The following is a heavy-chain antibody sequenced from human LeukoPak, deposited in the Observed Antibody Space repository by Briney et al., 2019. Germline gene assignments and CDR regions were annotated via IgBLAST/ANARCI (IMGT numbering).Heavy chain of an antibody. Sequence: ASVKVSCKASGYTSTGYYMHWVRQAPGQGLEWMGWINPNSGGTNYAQKFQGRVTMTRDTSISTAYMELSRLRSDDTAVYYCARGIYYYDSSGYYVGYWGQGTLVTVSS. D-gene: IGHD3-22*01. CDR3: ARGIYYYDSSGYYVGY. J-gene: IGHJ4*02. CDR2: INPNSGGT. CDR1: GYTSTGYY. V-gene: IGHV1-2*02.